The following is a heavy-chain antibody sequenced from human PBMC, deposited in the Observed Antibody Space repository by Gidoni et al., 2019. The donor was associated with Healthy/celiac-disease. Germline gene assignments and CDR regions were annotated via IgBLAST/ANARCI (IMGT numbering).Heavy chain of an antibody. CDR1: ITSGGYY. CDR3: ARRMTEYYFDY. J-gene: IGHJ4*02. CDR2: IYYSGST. Sequence: ITSGGYYWSWIRQHPGKGLEWIGYIYYSGSTYYNPSLKSRVTISVDTSKNQFSLKLSSVTAADTAVYYCARRMTEYYFDYWGQGTLVTVSS. V-gene: IGHV4-31*02.